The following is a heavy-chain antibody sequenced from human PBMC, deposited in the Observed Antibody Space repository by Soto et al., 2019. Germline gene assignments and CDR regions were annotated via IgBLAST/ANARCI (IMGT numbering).Heavy chain of an antibody. CDR3: ARAVEMATAPLTT. V-gene: IGHV1-69*01. J-gene: IGHJ5*02. D-gene: IGHD5-18*01. Sequence: QVQLVQSGAEVRKPGSSVKVSCKASGGTFSSDAISWVRQAPGQGLEWMGGIIPMSGTENYSEKFHERVTITADESTSTAYMEVSSLRSEDTAVYYCARAVEMATAPLTTWGQGTVVIVSS. CDR2: IIPMSGTE. CDR1: GGTFSSDA.